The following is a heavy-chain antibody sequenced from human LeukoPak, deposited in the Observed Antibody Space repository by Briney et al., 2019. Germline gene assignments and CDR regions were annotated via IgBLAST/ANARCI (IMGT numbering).Heavy chain of an antibody. Sequence: SETLSLTCTVSAGSVSHYYWSWIRQPPGKGLEWSGYIYYSGTTNYNPSLKSRVTISVDTSKKQFSLKLNSVSAADTAVYYCARSGGYSSPHGYWGQGTLVTVSS. V-gene: IGHV4-59*02. CDR3: ARSGGYSSPHGY. CDR2: IYYSGTT. CDR1: AGSVSHYY. J-gene: IGHJ4*02. D-gene: IGHD6-19*01.